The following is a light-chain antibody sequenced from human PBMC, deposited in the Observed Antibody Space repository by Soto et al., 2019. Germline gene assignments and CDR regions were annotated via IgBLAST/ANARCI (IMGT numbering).Light chain of an antibody. Sequence: DIQYTQSPSFLSASVGDRVTITCRASQGISSYLAWYQQKPGKAPKLLIYAASTLQSGVPSRFSGSGSGTEFTLTISSLQPEDFATYYCQQTYDTPGFGQGTKVDIK. CDR2: AAS. V-gene: IGKV1-9*01. CDR3: QQTYDTPG. J-gene: IGKJ1*01. CDR1: QGISSY.